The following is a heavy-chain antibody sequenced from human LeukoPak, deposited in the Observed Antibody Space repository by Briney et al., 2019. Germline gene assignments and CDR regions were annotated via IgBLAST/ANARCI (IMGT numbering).Heavy chain of an antibody. V-gene: IGHV4-59*08. CDR1: GGSIRSYY. D-gene: IGHD5-12*01. CDR2: IYYSGST. CDR3: ARRRGRGYDLPSKYYFDY. Sequence: PSETLSLTCTVSGGSIRSYYWSWIRQPPGKGLEWIGYIYYSGSTNYNPFLKSRVTISVDTSRNQFSLKLSSVTAADTAVYYCARRRGRGYDLPSKYYFDYWGQGTLVTVSS. J-gene: IGHJ4*02.